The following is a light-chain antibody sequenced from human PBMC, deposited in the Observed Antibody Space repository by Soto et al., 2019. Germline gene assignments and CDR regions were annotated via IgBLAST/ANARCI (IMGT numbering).Light chain of an antibody. CDR2: KAS. V-gene: IGKV1-5*03. CDR1: QSISSW. Sequence: DIQMTQSPSTLSASVGDSVNITCRASQSISSWLAWYQQKPGRAPKLLIYKASSLESGVPSRFSGSGAGTDFTLTIRSLQPDDFATYYCQQYNSHWTFGQGTKV. CDR3: QQYNSHWT. J-gene: IGKJ1*01.